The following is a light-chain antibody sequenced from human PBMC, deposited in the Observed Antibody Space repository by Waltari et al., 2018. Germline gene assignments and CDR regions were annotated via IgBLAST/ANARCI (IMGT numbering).Light chain of an antibody. CDR1: QSISSW. J-gene: IGKJ1*01. Sequence: DIHMTQSPSTLSASVGDRVTITCRASQSISSWLAWYQQKPGKAPKLLIYKASTLGRGIPSRFSGSGSGTEFTLTISSLQPDDFATYYCQQYNTNSPWTFGQGTKVEIK. CDR2: KAS. V-gene: IGKV1-5*03. CDR3: QQYNTNSPWT.